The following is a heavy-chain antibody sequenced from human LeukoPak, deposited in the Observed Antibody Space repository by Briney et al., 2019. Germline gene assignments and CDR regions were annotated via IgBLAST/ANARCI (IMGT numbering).Heavy chain of an antibody. D-gene: IGHD3-10*01. V-gene: IGHV4-59*12. CDR2: IDYTGST. CDR1: GGSISGYY. Sequence: SETLSLTCTVSGGSISGYYWSWIRQSPGKGLEWIGYIDYTGSTDYNPSLKSRVTISVDTSKNQFSLKLSSVTAADTAVYFCARDLSGSLYFDYWGQGVLVTVSS. J-gene: IGHJ4*02. CDR3: ARDLSGSLYFDY.